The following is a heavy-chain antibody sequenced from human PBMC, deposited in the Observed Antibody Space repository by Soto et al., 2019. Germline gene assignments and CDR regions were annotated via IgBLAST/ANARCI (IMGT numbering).Heavy chain of an antibody. Sequence: GGSLRLSCAASGFTFSNAWMSWVRQAPGKGLEWVGRIKSKTDGWTTDYAAPVKGRFTISRDDSKNTLYLQMNSLKTEDTAVYYCTTEDMGISYYFDYWGQGTLVTVSS. CDR3: TTEDMGISYYFDY. J-gene: IGHJ4*02. CDR2: IKSKTDGWTT. D-gene: IGHD7-27*01. V-gene: IGHV3-15*01. CDR1: GFTFSNAW.